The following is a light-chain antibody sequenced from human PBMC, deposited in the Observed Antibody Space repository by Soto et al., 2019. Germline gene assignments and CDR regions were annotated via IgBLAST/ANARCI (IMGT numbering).Light chain of an antibody. V-gene: IGLV2-14*01. CDR1: SSDVGGYNY. J-gene: IGLJ1*01. CDR2: NVS. Sequence: QSVLTQAASVSGSPGQSITISCTGTSSDVGGYNYVSWYQQFPGKVPKLLIYNVSNRPSGVSNRFSGSKSGNTASLTISGLRAEDEADYFCTSSTSGSLYVFGTGTKLTVL. CDR3: TSSTSGSLYV.